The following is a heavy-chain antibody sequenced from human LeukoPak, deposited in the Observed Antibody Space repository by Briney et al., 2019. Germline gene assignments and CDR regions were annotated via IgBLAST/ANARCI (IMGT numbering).Heavy chain of an antibody. CDR3: ARDMGY. J-gene: IGHJ4*02. Sequence: PSETLSLTCTVSGGSISSSSYYWGWIRQPPGKGLEWIGSIYYSGSTYYNPSLKSRVTTSVDTSKNQFTLKLSSVTAADTAVYYCARDMGYWGQGTLVTVSS. CDR1: GGSISSSSYY. D-gene: IGHD3-10*01. V-gene: IGHV4-39*06. CDR2: IYYSGST.